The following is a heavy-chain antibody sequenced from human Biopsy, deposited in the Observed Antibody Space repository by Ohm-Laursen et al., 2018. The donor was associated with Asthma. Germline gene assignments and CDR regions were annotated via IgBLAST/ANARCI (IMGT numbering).Heavy chain of an antibody. V-gene: IGHV2-26*01. Sequence: TQTLTLTFTVSGFSLRDSKMGVSWIRQPPGKALEWLAHTFLKDEKSYRTSLRSRLTISTDTSKSQVVLSMTNMDPVDTATYYCARVNMDRGLITNYYYGLDVWGQGTTVTVSS. CDR1: GFSLRDSKMG. CDR2: TFLKDEK. CDR3: ARVNMDRGLITNYYYGLDV. J-gene: IGHJ6*02. D-gene: IGHD3-10*01.